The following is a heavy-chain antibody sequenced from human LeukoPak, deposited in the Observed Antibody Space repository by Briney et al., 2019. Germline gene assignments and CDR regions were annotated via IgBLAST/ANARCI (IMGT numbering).Heavy chain of an antibody. V-gene: IGHV3-23*01. J-gene: IGHJ6*02. Sequence: PGGSLRLSCAASGFTFSSYAMSWVRQAPGKGLEWVSAISGSGGSTYYADSVKGRFTISRDNSKNTLYLQMNSQRAEDTAVYYCASTYITIFGHGMDVWGQGTTVTVSS. CDR1: GFTFSSYA. D-gene: IGHD3-3*01. CDR3: ASTYITIFGHGMDV. CDR2: ISGSGGST.